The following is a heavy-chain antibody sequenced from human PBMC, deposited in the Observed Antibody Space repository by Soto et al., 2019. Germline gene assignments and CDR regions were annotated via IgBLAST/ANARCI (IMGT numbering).Heavy chain of an antibody. V-gene: IGHV3-33*01. J-gene: IGHJ5*02. D-gene: IGHD1-20*01. CDR2: IWYDGSNK. CDR3: ARGMLLTGTTASSWFDP. CDR1: GFTFSSYG. Sequence: QVQLVESGGGVVQPGRSLRLSCAASGFTFSSYGMHWVRQAPGKGLEWVAVIWYDGSNKYYADSVKGRFTISRDNSKNTLYLQMNSLRAEDTAVYYCARGMLLTGTTASSWFDPWGQGTLVTVSS.